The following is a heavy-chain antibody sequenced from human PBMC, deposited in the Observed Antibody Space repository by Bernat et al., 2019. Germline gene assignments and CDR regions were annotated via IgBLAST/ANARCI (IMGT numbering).Heavy chain of an antibody. Sequence: QVQLQESGPGLVKPSETLSLTCTVSGGSISSYYWSWIRQPPGKGLEWIGYIYYSGSTNYNPSLKSRVTISVDTSKNQFSLKLSSVTAADTAVYYCARQAGDLSFDLWRQGTTLTVSS. D-gene: IGHD7-27*01. CDR2: IYYSGST. J-gene: IGHJ3*01. CDR3: ARQAGDLSFDL. CDR1: GGSISSYY. V-gene: IGHV4-59*08.